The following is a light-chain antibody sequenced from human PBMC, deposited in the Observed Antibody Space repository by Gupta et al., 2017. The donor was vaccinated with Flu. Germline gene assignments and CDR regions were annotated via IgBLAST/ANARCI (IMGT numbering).Light chain of an antibody. J-gene: IGKJ1*01. CDR3: QQSFDTPRT. Sequence: DIQMTQSPSSLSASAGDRVTITCRASESVYSHLNWFRQKPGKAPELLIYAATRLHSGEPSRFSCRASGPAFTLTITSLQPEDSATYYCQQSFDTPRTFGQGTRVEIK. V-gene: IGKV1-39*01. CDR2: AAT. CDR1: ESVYSH.